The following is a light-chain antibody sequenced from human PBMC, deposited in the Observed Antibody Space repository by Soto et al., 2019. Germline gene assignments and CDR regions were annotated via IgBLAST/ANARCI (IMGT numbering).Light chain of an antibody. V-gene: IGLV1-44*01. J-gene: IGLJ2*01. Sequence: QSVLTQPPSASGTPGQRVTISCSGSSSNIASNTVNWYQQLPGTAPKLLIYNNNHRPSGVLDRFSGSKSGTSASLAISGLQSEDEAHYYCAAWDDSLNGPLFGGGTKLTVL. CDR1: SSNIASNT. CDR2: NNN. CDR3: AAWDDSLNGPL.